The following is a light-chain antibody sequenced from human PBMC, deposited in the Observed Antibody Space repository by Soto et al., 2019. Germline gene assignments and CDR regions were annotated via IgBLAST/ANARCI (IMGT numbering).Light chain of an antibody. CDR2: GAS. CDR3: QQYSNSHST. J-gene: IGKJ1*01. Sequence: EIVLTQSPGTLSLSPGERATLSCRASQRVSSRYLAWYQQKPGQAPRLLMYGASSRATGIPDRFSGSGSGTDFTLTISRLEPHDFAVYYCQQYSNSHSTFGQATKVEIK. V-gene: IGKV3-20*01. CDR1: QRVSSRY.